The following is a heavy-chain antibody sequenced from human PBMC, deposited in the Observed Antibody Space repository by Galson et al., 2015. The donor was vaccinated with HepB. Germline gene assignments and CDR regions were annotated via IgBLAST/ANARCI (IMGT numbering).Heavy chain of an antibody. CDR1: GFTFSSYA. Sequence: SLRLSCAASGFTFSSYAMHWVRQAPGKGLEWVAVISYDGSNKYYADSVKGRFTISRDNSKNTLYLQMNSLRAEDTAVYYCARDLTPIAALRGMDVWGQGTTVTVSS. V-gene: IGHV3-30-3*01. CDR3: ARDLTPIAALRGMDV. J-gene: IGHJ6*02. CDR2: ISYDGSNK. D-gene: IGHD6-13*01.